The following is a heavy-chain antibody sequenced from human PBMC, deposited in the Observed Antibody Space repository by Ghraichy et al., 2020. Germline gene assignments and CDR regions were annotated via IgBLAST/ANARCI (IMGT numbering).Heavy chain of an antibody. J-gene: IGHJ4*02. D-gene: IGHD2-15*01. V-gene: IGHV3-74*01. Sequence: GGSLRLSCAASGFTFSSYWMHWVRQAPGEGLVWVSRINSDGSSTNYADSVKGRFTISRDNAKNTLYLQMNSLRVEDTAVYYCARPIYCSGDSCYFFDNWGQGTLVTVSS. CDR1: GFTFSSYW. CDR2: INSDGSST. CDR3: ARPIYCSGDSCYFFDN.